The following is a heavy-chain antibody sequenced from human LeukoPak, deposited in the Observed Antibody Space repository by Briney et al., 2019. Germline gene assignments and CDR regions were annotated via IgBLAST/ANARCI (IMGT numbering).Heavy chain of an antibody. CDR1: GGSISSYY. V-gene: IGHV4-59*12. J-gene: IGHJ4*02. D-gene: IGHD6-13*01. CDR3: ARRGYSSSWYHFDY. CDR2: ISYIGST. Sequence: SETLSLACTVSGGSISSYYWSWIRQPPGKGLGWIGYISYIGSTNYNPSLKSRVTISVDMSKNQFSLRLTSVTTTDTAVYYCARRGYSSSWYHFDYWGQGILVTVSS.